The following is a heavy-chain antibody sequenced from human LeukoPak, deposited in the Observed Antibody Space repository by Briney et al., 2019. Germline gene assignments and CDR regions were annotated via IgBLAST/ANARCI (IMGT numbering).Heavy chain of an antibody. J-gene: IGHJ4*02. CDR3: AKIKGDFSGSYRGAYYFDY. V-gene: IGHV3-30*02. CDR1: GFTFSSYG. CDR2: IRYDGSNK. Sequence: PGGSLRLSCAASGFTFSSYGMHWVRQAPGKGLEWVAFIRYDGSNKYYADSVKGRFTISRDNSKNTLYLQMNSLRAEDTAVYYCAKIKGDFSGSYRGAYYFDYWGQGTLVTVSS. D-gene: IGHD1-26*01.